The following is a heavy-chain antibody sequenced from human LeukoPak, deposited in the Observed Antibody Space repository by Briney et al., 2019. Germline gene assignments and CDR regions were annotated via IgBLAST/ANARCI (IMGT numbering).Heavy chain of an antibody. D-gene: IGHD5-24*01. CDR3: ARDLRGDGYNPPYFDY. CDR2: ISAYNGNT. V-gene: IGHV1-18*01. J-gene: IGHJ4*02. CDR1: GYTFTSYG. Sequence: ASVKVSCKASGYTFTSYGISWVRQAPGQGLEWMGWISAYNGNTNYAQKLQGRVTMTTDTSTSTAYMELRSLRSDDTAVYYCARDLRGDGYNPPYFDYWGQGTLVTVSS.